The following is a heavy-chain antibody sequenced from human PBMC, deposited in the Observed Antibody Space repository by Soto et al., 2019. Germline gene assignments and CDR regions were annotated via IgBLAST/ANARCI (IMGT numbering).Heavy chain of an antibody. V-gene: IGHV3-23*01. CDR2: INYNSRAT. Sequence: EVQLLESGGGLVQPGGSLRLSCETSGFSFNSYAMTWVRQAPGMGLEWVAVINYNSRATFHAQSVKGRFTIARDNSRNTVLLQMDSLRAEDTAVYYCGKQRGSGKTYCYNVVVWGLGTTVIVSS. D-gene: IGHD3-10*01. CDR1: GFSFNSYA. CDR3: GKQRGSGKTYCYNVVV. J-gene: IGHJ6*02.